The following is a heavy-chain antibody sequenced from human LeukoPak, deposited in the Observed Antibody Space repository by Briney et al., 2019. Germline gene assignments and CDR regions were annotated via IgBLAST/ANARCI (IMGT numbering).Heavy chain of an antibody. CDR3: SRKAYGLDV. CDR2: IKQDGSEK. V-gene: IGHV3-7*03. J-gene: IGHJ6*04. Sequence: GGSLRLSCAPSGFTFSSYWMSWVRQAPGKGLEWVANIKQDGSEKYYVDSVKGRFTISRDNAKNSLYLQMNSLRADDTAVYYCSRKAYGLDVWGKGTTVTVSS. CDR1: GFTFSSYW.